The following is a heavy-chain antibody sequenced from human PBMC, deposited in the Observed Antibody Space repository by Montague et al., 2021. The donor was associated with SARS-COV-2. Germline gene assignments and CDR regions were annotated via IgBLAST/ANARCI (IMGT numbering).Heavy chain of an antibody. CDR3: SRASSGSCSFYYYYAMDV. CDR2: VSYSGST. J-gene: IGHJ6*02. D-gene: IGHD3-10*01. Sequence: SETLSLTCNVSGGSISSYYWSWIWQPPGKWLEWIGNVSYSGSTNYNSSLKSRVTISVDTSKNQFSLKLSSVTAADTAVYYCSRASSGSCSFYYYYAMDVWGQGTTVTVSS. V-gene: IGHV4-59*08. CDR1: GGSISSYY.